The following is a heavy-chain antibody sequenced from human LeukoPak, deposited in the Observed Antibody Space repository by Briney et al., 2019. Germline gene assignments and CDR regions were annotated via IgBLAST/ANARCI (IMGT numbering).Heavy chain of an antibody. V-gene: IGHV3-21*01. J-gene: IGHJ4*02. CDR3: TRDWGEDPEYSSNWYYFDY. CDR1: GFTFSSYA. CDR2: ISSSSGYR. D-gene: IGHD6-13*01. Sequence: GGSLRLSCAASGFTFSSYAMNWVRQAPGKGLEWVSSISSSSGYRYYADSVKGRFIIFRDNAKNSLYLQMNSLRAEDTAMYYCTRDWGEDPEYSSNWYYFDYWGQGTLATVSS.